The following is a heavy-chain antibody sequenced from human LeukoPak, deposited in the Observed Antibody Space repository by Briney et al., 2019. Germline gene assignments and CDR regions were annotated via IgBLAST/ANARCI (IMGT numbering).Heavy chain of an antibody. CDR2: IHTSGSI. D-gene: IGHD1-1*01. V-gene: IGHV4-4*07. CDR3: ARIANWNHYFDY. Sequence: SETLSLTCSVSGASVSNYYWSWIRQPAGKALEWIGRIHTSGSINYNPSLKNRATMSVDTSKSQFSLKLSSVTAADTAVYYCARIANWNHYFDYWGQGTLVTVSS. J-gene: IGHJ4*02. CDR1: GASVSNYY.